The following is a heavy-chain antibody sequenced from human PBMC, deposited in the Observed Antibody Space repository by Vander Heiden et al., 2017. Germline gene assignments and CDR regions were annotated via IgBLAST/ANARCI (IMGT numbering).Heavy chain of an antibody. J-gene: IGHJ4*02. V-gene: IGHV3-72*01. CDR3: ARGEVGVSAPVVFDY. D-gene: IGHD2-2*01. CDR1: GFTFSDYY. CDR2: TRNKDNSYST. Sequence: EVQLVESGGGLVQPGGSLRLSCAVSGFTFSDYYMDWVRQAPGKGLEWVARTRNKDNSYSTEYAASGRGRFTISRDESKNSLFLQMNSLKTEDTAVYYCARGEVGVSAPVVFDYWGQGTQVTVS.